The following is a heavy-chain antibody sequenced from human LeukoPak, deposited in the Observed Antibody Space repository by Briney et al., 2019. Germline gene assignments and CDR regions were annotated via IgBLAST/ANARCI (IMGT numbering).Heavy chain of an antibody. J-gene: IGHJ6*03. CDR1: GFTFSSYG. V-gene: IGHV3-30*02. CDR3: ARDRKDYYYYYMDV. Sequence: PGGSLRLSCAASGFTFSSYGMHWVRQAPGKGLEWVAFIRYDGSNKYYADSVKGRFTISRDNSKSTLYLQMNSLRPEDTAVYYCARDRKDYYYYYMDVWGKGTTVTVSS. CDR2: IRYDGSNK.